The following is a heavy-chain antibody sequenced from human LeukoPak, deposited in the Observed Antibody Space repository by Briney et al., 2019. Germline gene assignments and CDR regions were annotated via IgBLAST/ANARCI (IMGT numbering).Heavy chain of an antibody. CDR1: GYTFTGYY. J-gene: IGHJ6*02. Sequence: ASVKVSCKASGYTFTGYYMHWVRQAPGQGLEWMGWINPNSGGTNYAQKFQGWVTMTRDTSISTAYMELSRLRYDDTAVYYCARDLGRAAGDDYYYYYGMDVWGQGTTVTVSS. CDR2: INPNSGGT. V-gene: IGHV1-2*04. D-gene: IGHD6-13*01. CDR3: ARDLGRAAGDDYYYYYGMDV.